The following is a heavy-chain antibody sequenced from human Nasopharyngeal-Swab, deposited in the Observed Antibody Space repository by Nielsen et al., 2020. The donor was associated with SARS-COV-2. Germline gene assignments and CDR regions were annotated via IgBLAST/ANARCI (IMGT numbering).Heavy chain of an antibody. CDR3: ARKNYFDY. Sequence: GESLKISCAASGFTFSSYAMSWVRQAPGKGLEWVSTINDNGGGTYYTDSVKGRFTISRDNAKNSLYLQMNSLRAEDTAVYYCARKNYFDYWGQGTLVTVSS. CDR1: GFTFSSYA. V-gene: IGHV3-23*01. CDR2: INDNGGGT. J-gene: IGHJ4*02.